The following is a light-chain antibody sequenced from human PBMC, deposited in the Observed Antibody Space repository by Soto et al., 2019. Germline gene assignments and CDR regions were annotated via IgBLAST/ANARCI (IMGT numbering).Light chain of an antibody. CDR3: QQSLSMPLT. Sequence: DIQMTQSPASLSASVRDRVTSTCLASQSINNYLHWYQQKPGQAPKLLMRSASTLERGVPSRFSGSGSRTDFTLTSTNLQPDDFATYYCQQSLSMPLTFGHGTRLEIK. J-gene: IGKJ5*01. CDR1: QSINNY. CDR2: SAS. V-gene: IGKV1-39*01.